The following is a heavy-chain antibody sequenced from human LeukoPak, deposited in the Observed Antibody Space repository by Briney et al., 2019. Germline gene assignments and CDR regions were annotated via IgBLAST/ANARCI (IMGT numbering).Heavy chain of an antibody. Sequence: GGSLRLSCAASGFTFSNAWMSWVRQAPGKGLEWVGRIKSKTDGGTTDYAAPVKGRFTISRDDSKNTLYLQMNSLKTEDTAVYYSTTEYYYDSSGYYYEAFDIWGQGTMVTVSS. CDR3: TTEYYYDSSGYYYEAFDI. CDR2: IKSKTDGGTT. J-gene: IGHJ3*02. D-gene: IGHD3-22*01. V-gene: IGHV3-15*01. CDR1: GFTFSNAW.